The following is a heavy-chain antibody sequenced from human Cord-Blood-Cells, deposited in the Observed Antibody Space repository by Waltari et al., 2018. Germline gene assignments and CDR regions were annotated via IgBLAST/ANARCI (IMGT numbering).Heavy chain of an antibody. Sequence: QVQLVQSGAEVKKPGASVKVSCKASGYTFTSYGISWVRQAPGQGLEWMGWSSAYNENKNYAHKRQGRVTMTTDTSTSTAYMELRSLRSDDTAVYYCSRDPGIAVAGTGDYWGQGTLVTVSS. CDR2: SSAYNENK. D-gene: IGHD6-19*01. CDR3: SRDPGIAVAGTGDY. J-gene: IGHJ4*02. CDR1: GYTFTSYG. V-gene: IGHV1-18*01.